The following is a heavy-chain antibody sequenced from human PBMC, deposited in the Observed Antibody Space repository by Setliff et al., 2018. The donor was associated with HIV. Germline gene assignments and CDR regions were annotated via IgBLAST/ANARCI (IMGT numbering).Heavy chain of an antibody. J-gene: IGHJ4*02. D-gene: IGHD6-6*01. CDR1: GGSISSSSYY. CDR2: IYYSGST. Sequence: TLSLTCTVSGGSISSSSYYWGWIRQPPGKGLEWIGSIYYSGSTYNNPSLKSRVTIFVDTSKNQFSLRLSSVTAADTAVYYCARSNELIAARYFDYWGQGTLVTVSS. CDR3: ARSNELIAARYFDY. V-gene: IGHV4-39*01.